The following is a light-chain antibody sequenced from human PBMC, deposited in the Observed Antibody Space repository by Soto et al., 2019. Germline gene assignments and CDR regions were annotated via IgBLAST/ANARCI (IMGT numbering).Light chain of an antibody. Sequence: QSALTQPASVSGSPGQSITISCTGTSSDVGTYDYVSWYKQHPGKAPILIIFEVNNRPSGVSDRLSGSKSGNTASLTISGLQTEDEADYYCSSYRSSATWVFGGGTKLTVL. V-gene: IGLV2-14*01. J-gene: IGLJ3*02. CDR3: SSYRSSATWV. CDR2: EVN. CDR1: SSDVGTYDY.